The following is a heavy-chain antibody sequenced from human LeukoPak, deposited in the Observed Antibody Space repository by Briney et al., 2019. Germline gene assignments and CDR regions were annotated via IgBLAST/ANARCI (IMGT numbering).Heavy chain of an antibody. Sequence: ASVKVTCKASGYTFTGYYVHWVRQAPGQGLEWMGWINPSSGGTNYAQKFQGRVTMTGDTSISTAYMELSRLTSDDTAVYFCAGRPDTSMVAIFDYWGQGTLVTISS. CDR1: GYTFTGYY. J-gene: IGHJ4*02. CDR3: AGRPDTSMVAIFDY. V-gene: IGHV1-2*02. D-gene: IGHD5-18*01. CDR2: INPSSGGT.